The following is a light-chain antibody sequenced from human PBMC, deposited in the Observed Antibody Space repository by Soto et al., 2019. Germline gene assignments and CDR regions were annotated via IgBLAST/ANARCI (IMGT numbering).Light chain of an antibody. CDR1: QSVSIH. CDR2: DTS. V-gene: IGKV3-15*01. CDR3: QQYSNLPPIP. Sequence: ETGRSQSPGTLSVSLGERATLSCRASQSVSIHLAWYQQKPGQSPRLLIYDTSTSATGIPSRFSGSGSGTEFTLTISSLQSEDFAVYYCQQYSNLPPIPCGQVTRL. J-gene: IGKJ5*01.